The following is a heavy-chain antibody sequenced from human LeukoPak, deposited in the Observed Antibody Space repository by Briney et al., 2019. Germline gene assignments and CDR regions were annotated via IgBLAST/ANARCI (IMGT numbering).Heavy chain of an antibody. Sequence: GGSLRLSCTASGFNFSSYWMTWVRQAPGKGLEWVANINQNGSTKYYVDSVKGRFTISRDNAKNSLYLQMNSLRAEDRAVYYCARDCGGDDDFWGQGTLVTVSS. V-gene: IGHV3-7*01. CDR1: GFNFSSYW. CDR2: INQNGSTK. D-gene: IGHD2-21*01. CDR3: ARDCGGDDDF. J-gene: IGHJ4*02.